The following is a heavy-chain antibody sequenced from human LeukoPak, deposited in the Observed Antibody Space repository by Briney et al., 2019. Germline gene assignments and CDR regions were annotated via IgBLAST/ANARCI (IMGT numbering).Heavy chain of an antibody. Sequence: PGGSLRLSCAASGFTFSGHNMNWVRQAPGKGLEWISFVSISSGTIYYADSVNGRFRISRDNAKSSLDLEMNSLRAEDTAVYYCAKNPIAAAGTGDNWFDPWGQGTLVTVSS. D-gene: IGHD6-13*01. CDR2: VSISSGTI. J-gene: IGHJ5*02. CDR1: GFTFSGHN. CDR3: AKNPIAAAGTGDNWFDP. V-gene: IGHV3-48*04.